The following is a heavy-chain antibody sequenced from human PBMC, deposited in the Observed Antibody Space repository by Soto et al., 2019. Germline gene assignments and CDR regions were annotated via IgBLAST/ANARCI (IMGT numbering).Heavy chain of an antibody. D-gene: IGHD6-13*01. CDR2: IYYSGST. J-gene: IGHJ4*02. CDR3: ARPGGSGWFYFDS. V-gene: IGHV4-39*02. CDR1: GESISGTIYY. Sequence: PSETLSLTCIVSGESISGTIYYWGWIRQPPGKGLEWIGSIYYSGSTYYNPSLKSRVTTSVDTSKNHFSLKLTSVTAADTAVYYCARPGGSGWFYFDSWGQGSQVTVSS.